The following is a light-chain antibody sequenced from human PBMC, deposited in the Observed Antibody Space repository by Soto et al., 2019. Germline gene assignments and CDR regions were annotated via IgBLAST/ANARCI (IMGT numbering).Light chain of an antibody. CDR2: GAS. J-gene: IGKJ1*01. CDR1: QSVSSNY. V-gene: IGKV3-20*01. CDR3: QQYGSSPTWT. Sequence: ESVLTQSPGTLSLSPGERATLSCRASQSVSSNYLAWYQQKPGQAPRLLIYGASTRATGIPDRFSGSGSGTDCTLTISRLEPEDSAVYYCQQYGSSPTWTFGQGTKVDIK.